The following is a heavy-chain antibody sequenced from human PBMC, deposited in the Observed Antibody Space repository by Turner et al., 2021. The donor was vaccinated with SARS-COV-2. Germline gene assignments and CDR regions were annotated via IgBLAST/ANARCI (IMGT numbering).Heavy chain of an antibody. CDR2: ISGTTTTI. CDR1: GFTLSTYS. J-gene: IGHJ4*02. CDR3: AREHYDFWSGYFY. Sequence: EVQLVESGGGLVQPGGSLRLSCAASGFTLSTYSMSWVRQAPGKGPELVSYISGTTTTIYYADSVKGRFTISRDNAKNSLYLQMNNLRAEDTAMYYCAREHYDFWSGYFYWGQGTLVTVSS. D-gene: IGHD3-3*01. V-gene: IGHV3-48*01.